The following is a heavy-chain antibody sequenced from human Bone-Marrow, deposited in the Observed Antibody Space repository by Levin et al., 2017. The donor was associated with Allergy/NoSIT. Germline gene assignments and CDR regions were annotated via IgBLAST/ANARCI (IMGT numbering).Heavy chain of an antibody. V-gene: IGHV3-30*18. Sequence: GGSLRLSCAASGFTFSSYGMHWVRQAPGKGLEWVAVISYDGSNKYYADSVKGRFTISRDNSKNTLYLQMNSLRAEDTAVYYCAKAGIAVAGTYYWGQGTLVTVSS. D-gene: IGHD6-19*01. CDR3: AKAGIAVAGTYY. J-gene: IGHJ4*02. CDR1: GFTFSSYG. CDR2: ISYDGSNK.